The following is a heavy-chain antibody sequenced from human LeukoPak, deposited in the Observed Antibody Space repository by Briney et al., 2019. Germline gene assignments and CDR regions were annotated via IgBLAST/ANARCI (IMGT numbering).Heavy chain of an antibody. CDR1: GGSISSSSW. V-gene: IGHV4-4*02. D-gene: IGHD4-23*01. J-gene: IGHJ4*02. Sequence: SGTLSLTCAVSGGSISSSSWWSWVRQPPGKGLEWIGEILHSGCTNYNPSLKSRVTISVDTSKNQFSLKLSSVTAADTAVYYCARDLFDYGGNSRGDYWGQGTLVTVSS. CDR3: ARDLFDYGGNSRGDY. CDR2: ILHSGCT.